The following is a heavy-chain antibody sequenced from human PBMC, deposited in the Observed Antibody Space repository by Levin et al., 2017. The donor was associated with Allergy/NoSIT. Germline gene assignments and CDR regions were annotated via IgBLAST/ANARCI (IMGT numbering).Heavy chain of an antibody. CDR3: ARLDIVRDV. V-gene: IGHV5-51*01. D-gene: IGHD5-12*01. CDR1: GYNFISHW. Sequence: GESLKISCQGSGYNFISHWIAWVRQMPGKGLEWMGIIYPGDSETRYCPSFQGQVTISADKSKTTAYLQWNSLSASDTDMYSCARLDIVRDVWGQGTRVTVSS. J-gene: IGHJ4*02. CDR2: IYPGDSET.